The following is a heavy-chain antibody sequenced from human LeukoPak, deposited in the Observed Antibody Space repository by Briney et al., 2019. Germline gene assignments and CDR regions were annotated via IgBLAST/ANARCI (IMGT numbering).Heavy chain of an antibody. Sequence: PAGSLRLSCAASGFTVSSNHMSWVRQTPGKGLEWVSVIYSGGSTYYLDSVKGRFTISRDNSKNTLYLQMNSLRAEDTAVYYCARSGSDYYGMDVWGQGTTVTVSS. CDR3: ARSGSDYYGMDV. J-gene: IGHJ6*02. V-gene: IGHV3-53*01. D-gene: IGHD5-12*01. CDR1: GFTVSSNH. CDR2: IYSGGST.